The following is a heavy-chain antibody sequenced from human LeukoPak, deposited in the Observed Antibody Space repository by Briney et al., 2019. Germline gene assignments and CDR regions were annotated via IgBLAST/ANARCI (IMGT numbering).Heavy chain of an antibody. D-gene: IGHD3-16*01. V-gene: IGHV1-24*01. CDR2: FDPGDGET. J-gene: IGHJ4*02. CDR1: GYTLTELS. Sequence: ASVTVSCKVSGYTLTELSMHWVRQAPGKGLEWMGGFDPGDGETIYAQKFQGRVTMTEDTSTDTAYMELSSLRSEDTAVYYCATDYPLYPTDSPRFDYWGQGTLVTVSS. CDR3: ATDYPLYPTDSPRFDY.